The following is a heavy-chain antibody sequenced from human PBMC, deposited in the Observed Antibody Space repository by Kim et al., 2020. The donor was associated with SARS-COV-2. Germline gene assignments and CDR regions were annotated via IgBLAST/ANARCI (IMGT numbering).Heavy chain of an antibody. CDR3: TRDWSRGWFGELGGYYYYGMDV. V-gene: IGHV3-49*03. D-gene: IGHD3-10*01. Sequence: GGSLRLSCTASGFTFGDYAMSWFRQAPGKGLEWVGFIRSKAYGGTTEYAASVKGRFTISRDDSKSIAYLQMNSLKTEDTAVYYCTRDWSRGWFGELGGYYYYGMDVWGQGTTVTVSS. J-gene: IGHJ6*02. CDR1: GFTFGDYA. CDR2: IRSKAYGGTT.